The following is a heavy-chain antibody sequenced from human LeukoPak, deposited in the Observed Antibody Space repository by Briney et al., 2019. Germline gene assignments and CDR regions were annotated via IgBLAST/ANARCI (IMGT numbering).Heavy chain of an antibody. Sequence: PSETLSLTCAVYGGSLSGYYWSWIRQPPGKGLEWIGEINHSGSTNYNPSLKSRVTISVDTSKNQFSLKLSSGTAADTAVYYCARTKGYWLPYQTFDYWGQGTLVTVSS. CDR3: ARTKGYWLPYQTFDY. J-gene: IGHJ4*02. CDR2: INHSGST. CDR1: GGSLSGYY. V-gene: IGHV4-34*01. D-gene: IGHD2-8*02.